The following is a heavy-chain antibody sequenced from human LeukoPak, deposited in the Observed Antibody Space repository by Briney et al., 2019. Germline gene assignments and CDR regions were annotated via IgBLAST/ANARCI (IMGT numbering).Heavy chain of an antibody. CDR1: GYTFTSYD. V-gene: IGHV1-8*01. J-gene: IGHJ4*02. Sequence: GASVKVSCKASGYTFTSYDINWVRQTTGQGLEWMGWMNPNSGKTEYAQKFQGRVTMTWDTSISTVYMDLSSLRSEDTAVYYCGRALPSSGWVDYRGQGSLVTVSS. CDR3: GRALPSSGWVDY. D-gene: IGHD6-19*01. CDR2: MNPNSGKT.